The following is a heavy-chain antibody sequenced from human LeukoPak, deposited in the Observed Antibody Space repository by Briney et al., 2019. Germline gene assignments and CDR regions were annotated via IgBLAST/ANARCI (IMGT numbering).Heavy chain of an antibody. Sequence: PGGSLRLSCAASGFTFSSYAMSWVRQAPGEGLEWVSAISGSGGSTYYADSVKGPFTISRDNSKNTLYLQMNSLRAEDTAVYYCAKGGYCSGGSCYHRYFDFWGQGTLVTVS. CDR3: AKGGYCSGGSCYHRYFDF. D-gene: IGHD2-15*01. CDR1: GFTFSSYA. J-gene: IGHJ4*02. V-gene: IGHV3-23*01. CDR2: ISGSGGST.